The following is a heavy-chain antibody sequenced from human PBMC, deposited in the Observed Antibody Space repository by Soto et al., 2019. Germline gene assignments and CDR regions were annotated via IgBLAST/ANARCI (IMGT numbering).Heavy chain of an antibody. CDR2: ISYDGSNK. CDR1: GFTFSSYD. J-gene: IGHJ3*02. D-gene: IGHD3-22*01. Sequence: QVQLVESGGGVVQSGRSLRLSCAASGFTFSSYDIHWVRQAPGKGLEWVAVISYDGSNKYYADSVKGRFTISRDNSKNTLYLQMNSLRAEDTAVYYCAKDGPYDTTLGAFDIWGQGTMVTVSS. V-gene: IGHV3-30*18. CDR3: AKDGPYDTTLGAFDI.